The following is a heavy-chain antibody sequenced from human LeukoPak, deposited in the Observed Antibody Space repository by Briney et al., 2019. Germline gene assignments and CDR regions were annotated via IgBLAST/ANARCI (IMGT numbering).Heavy chain of an antibody. Sequence: SETLSLTCTVSGGSISSSSYYWSWIRQPPGKRLEWIGEINHSGSTNYNPSLKSRVTISVDTSKNQFSLKLSSVTAADTAVYYCARQTYYYGSGSYSPYNWFDPWGQGTLVTVSS. CDR3: ARQTYYYGSGSYSPYNWFDP. CDR2: INHSGST. CDR1: GGSISSSSYY. J-gene: IGHJ5*02. D-gene: IGHD3-10*01. V-gene: IGHV4-39*07.